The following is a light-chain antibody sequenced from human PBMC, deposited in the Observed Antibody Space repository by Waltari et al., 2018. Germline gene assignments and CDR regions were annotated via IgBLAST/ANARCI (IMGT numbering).Light chain of an antibody. V-gene: IGKV1-39*01. Sequence: DIQLTQSPSSLSASVGDRPTIPCRASQTISTYLIWFQQKPGKAPKLLIPAASTLQSGVPSRFSGSGSWTDFTLTIDSLQPEDFATYYCQQNYRSPVTFGQGTKVEVK. J-gene: IGKJ1*01. CDR3: QQNYRSPVT. CDR1: QTISTY. CDR2: AAS.